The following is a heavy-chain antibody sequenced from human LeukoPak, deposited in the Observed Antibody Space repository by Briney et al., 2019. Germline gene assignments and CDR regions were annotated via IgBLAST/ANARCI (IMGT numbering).Heavy chain of an antibody. J-gene: IGHJ4*02. CDR2: IIPIFGTA. D-gene: IGHD2-15*01. Sequence: SVKVSCKASGGTFSSYAISWVRQAPGQGLEWMGVIIPIFGTANYAQKFQGRVTITADESTSTAYMELSSPRSEDTAVYYCATVYNFGYCSGGSCYGLDYWGQGTLVTVSS. V-gene: IGHV1-69*01. CDR1: GGTFSSYA. CDR3: ATVYNFGYCSGGSCYGLDY.